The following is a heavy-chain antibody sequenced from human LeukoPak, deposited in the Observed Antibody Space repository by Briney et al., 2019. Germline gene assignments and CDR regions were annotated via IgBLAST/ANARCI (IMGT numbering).Heavy chain of an antibody. CDR1: GFTSSSYA. V-gene: IGHV3-23*01. J-gene: IGHJ4*02. D-gene: IGHD3-22*01. Sequence: GGSLRLSCAASGFTSSSYAMSWVRQAPGKGLEWVSAISGSGGSTYYADSVKGRFTISRDNSKNTLYLQMNSLRAEDTAVYYCAKLSRVVITTGFDYWGQGTLVTVSS. CDR2: ISGSGGST. CDR3: AKLSRVVITTGFDY.